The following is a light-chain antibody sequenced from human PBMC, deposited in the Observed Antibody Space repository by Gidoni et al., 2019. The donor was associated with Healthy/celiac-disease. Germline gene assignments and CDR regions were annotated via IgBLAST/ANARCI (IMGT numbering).Light chain of an antibody. V-gene: IGKV3-11*01. CDR2: DAS. J-gene: IGKJ3*01. Sequence: EIVLTQSPATLSLSPGERATLSCRASQSVSSYLALYQQKPGQAPRVLIYDASNRATGIPARFSGSGSGTDFTLTISSLEPEDFAVYYCQQRSNWPLTFGPGTKVDIK. CDR1: QSVSSY. CDR3: QQRSNWPLT.